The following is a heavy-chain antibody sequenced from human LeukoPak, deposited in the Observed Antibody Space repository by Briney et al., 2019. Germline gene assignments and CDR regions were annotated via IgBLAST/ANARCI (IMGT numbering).Heavy chain of an antibody. V-gene: IGHV4-61*01. J-gene: IGHJ6*02. D-gene: IGHD1-7*01. CDR3: ARDNWNYGSSMDV. Sequence: SETLSLTCSVSGASTRSSTYYWGWIRQPPGKGLEWIGYIYYSGSTNYNPSLKSRVTISVDTSKNQFSLKLSSVTAADTAVYHCARDNWNYGSSMDVWGQGTTVTVSS. CDR2: IYYSGST. CDR1: GASTRSSTYY.